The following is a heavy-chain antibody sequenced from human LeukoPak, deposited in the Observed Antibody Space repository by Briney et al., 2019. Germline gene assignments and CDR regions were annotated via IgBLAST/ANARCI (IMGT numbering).Heavy chain of an antibody. Sequence: TGGSLRLSCEASGFSFSTSGVHWVRQAPGKGLEWMAVISKDGRKNHYADPVKGRFTISRDNSKSTLFLQMNSLRPEDTAIYYCARDLMNYGSAYYDVGIFDSWGQGTLVTVSS. D-gene: IGHD3-10*01. CDR1: GFSFSTSG. CDR2: ISKDGRKN. CDR3: ARDLMNYGSAYYDVGIFDS. V-gene: IGHV3-30*04. J-gene: IGHJ4*02.